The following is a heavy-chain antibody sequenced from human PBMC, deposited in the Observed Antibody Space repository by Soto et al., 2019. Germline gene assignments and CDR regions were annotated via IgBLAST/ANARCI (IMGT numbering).Heavy chain of an antibody. J-gene: IGHJ4*02. CDR2: ISYDGNNK. D-gene: IGHD1-1*01. V-gene: IGHV3-30*18. CDR1: GFTFSSYG. Sequence: QVQLVESGGGVVQPGRSLRLSCAASGFTFSSYGLHWVRQAPGKGLEWVAVISYDGNNKYYADSVKGRFTISRDNSKNTLCLQMNSLRAEDTAVYYCAKSVYNWNDGFFDYWGQGTLVTVSS. CDR3: AKSVYNWNDGFFDY.